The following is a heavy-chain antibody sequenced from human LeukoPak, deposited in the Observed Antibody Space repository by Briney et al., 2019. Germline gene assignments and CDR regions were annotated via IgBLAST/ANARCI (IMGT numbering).Heavy chain of an antibody. D-gene: IGHD3-3*01. CDR1: GYTFTGYY. CDR3: ARNRADSYDFWSGYPPLGD. J-gene: IGHJ4*02. CDR2: INPNSGGT. Sequence: ASVKLSCKASGYTFTGYYMHWVRQAPGQGLEWMGWINPNSGGTNYAQKLQGRVTMTRDTSISTAYMELSRLRSDDTAVYYCARNRADSYDFWSGYPPLGDWGQGTLVTVSS. V-gene: IGHV1-2*02.